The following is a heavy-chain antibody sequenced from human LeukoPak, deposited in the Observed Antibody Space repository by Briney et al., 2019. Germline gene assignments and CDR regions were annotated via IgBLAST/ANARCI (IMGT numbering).Heavy chain of an antibody. CDR2: LYSGGDT. J-gene: IGHJ6*03. Sequence: PGGSLRLSCAASGFTVSRNYMSWVRQAPGKGLECVSVLYSGGDTNYADSVKGRFTISRDNSKNTLYLQMNSLRPEDTAVYYCARAPGHLGPDYYYYYMDVWGKGTTVTVSS. CDR3: ARAPGHLGPDYYYYYMDV. V-gene: IGHV3-66*02. CDR1: GFTVSRNY.